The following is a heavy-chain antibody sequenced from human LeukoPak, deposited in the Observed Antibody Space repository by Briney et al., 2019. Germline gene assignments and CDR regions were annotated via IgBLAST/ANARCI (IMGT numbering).Heavy chain of an antibody. CDR3: AKDLGGVVAPGGVFDY. CDR2: ISGSGGST. Sequence: GGSLRLSCAAPGFTFSSYAMSWVRQAPGKGLEWVSVISGSGGSTYYADSVKGRFTISRDNSKNTLYLQMNSLRAEDTAVYYCAKDLGGVVAPGGVFDYWGQGTLVTVSS. CDR1: GFTFSSYA. V-gene: IGHV3-23*01. J-gene: IGHJ4*02. D-gene: IGHD3-16*01.